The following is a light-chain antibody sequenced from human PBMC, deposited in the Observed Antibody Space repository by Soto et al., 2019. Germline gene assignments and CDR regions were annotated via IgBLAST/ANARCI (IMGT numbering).Light chain of an antibody. V-gene: IGKV1-39*01. J-gene: IGKJ4*01. CDR3: QQSYNFPLT. Sequence: DIQMTQSPSSLSASVGDRVTITCRASQSISSYLNWYQQKPGKAPSLMIYGASSLQSGVPSRFSCSGSGTDFTLTISSLQPEDFATYYCQQSYNFPLTFGGGTKVEIK. CDR2: GAS. CDR1: QSISSY.